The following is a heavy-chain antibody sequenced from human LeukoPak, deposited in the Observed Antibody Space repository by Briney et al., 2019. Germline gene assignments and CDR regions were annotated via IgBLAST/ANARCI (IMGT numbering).Heavy chain of an antibody. D-gene: IGHD3-16*02. CDR1: GASISGSNNY. CDR2: VYYSGST. J-gene: IGHJ4*02. V-gene: IGHV4-39*01. CDR3: ARHGRDAWGTYRYTGDY. Sequence: SETLSLTCTVSGASISGSNNYWAWIRQSPGKGLEWIGSVYYSGSTYYNPSLKSRVTISVDTSKDQFSLEVGSVTAADTAVYYCARHGRDAWGTYRYTGDYWGQGTLVTVSS.